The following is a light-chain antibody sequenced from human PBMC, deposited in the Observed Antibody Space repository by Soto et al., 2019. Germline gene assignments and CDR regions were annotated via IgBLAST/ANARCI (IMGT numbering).Light chain of an antibody. Sequence: DIQMTQSPSSVSASVGVRVTITCRASQSVSSWLAWYQQKPGKAPNLLIYAASNLQSGVPSRFSGSEAGTDFTLTISSLQPEDFATYYCHQASSFPLTFGGGTKVEIK. CDR1: QSVSSW. J-gene: IGKJ4*01. CDR3: HQASSFPLT. CDR2: AAS. V-gene: IGKV1-12*01.